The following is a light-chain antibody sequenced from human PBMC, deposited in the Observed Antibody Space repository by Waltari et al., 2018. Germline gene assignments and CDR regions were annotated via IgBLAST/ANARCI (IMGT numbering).Light chain of an antibody. CDR1: QGIGSS. CDR3: QQFSIYPIT. Sequence: DIQLTQSPSFLSASVGDRVTTTCRASQGIGSSLTWYQLKAGKAPMLLIYAASTLQAGVPSRFSASGSGTDFTLTISSVQPEDFAIYYCQQFSIYPITFGGGTKVEVK. V-gene: IGKV1-9*01. CDR2: AAS. J-gene: IGKJ4*01.